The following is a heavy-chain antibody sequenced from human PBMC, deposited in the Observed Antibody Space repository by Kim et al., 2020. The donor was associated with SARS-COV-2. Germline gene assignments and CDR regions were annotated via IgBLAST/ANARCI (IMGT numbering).Heavy chain of an antibody. CDR1: GFTFSSYS. CDR3: ARVSSGYKFYGMDV. J-gene: IGHJ6*02. Sequence: GGSLRLSCAVSGFTFSSYSMNWVRQAPGKGLEWVSSISFSGSYIYYADSVKGRFATSRDNAGNSLYLEMNSLRDEDTAVYYCARVSSGYKFYGMDVWGQGTTVTVSS. V-gene: IGHV3-21*01. CDR2: ISFSGSYI. D-gene: IGHD6-19*01.